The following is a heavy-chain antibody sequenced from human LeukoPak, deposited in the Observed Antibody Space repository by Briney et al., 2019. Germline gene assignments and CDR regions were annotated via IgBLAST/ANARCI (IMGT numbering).Heavy chain of an antibody. Sequence: SETLSLTCTVSGGSISSYYWNWIRQPPGKGLEWIGYISYSGSTNYNPSLKSRVTISVDTSKNQFSLKLSSVTAADTAVYYCARQTRDCSSASCQIDYWGQGTLVTVSS. CDR3: ARQTRDCSSASCQIDY. CDR1: GGSISSYY. V-gene: IGHV4-59*08. CDR2: ISYSGST. J-gene: IGHJ4*02. D-gene: IGHD2-2*01.